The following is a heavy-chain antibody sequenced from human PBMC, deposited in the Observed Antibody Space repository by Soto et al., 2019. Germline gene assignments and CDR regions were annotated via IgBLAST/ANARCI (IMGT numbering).Heavy chain of an antibody. CDR1: GGTFSSYA. D-gene: IGHD1-7*01. V-gene: IGHV1-69*13. CDR2: IIPIIGTA. Sequence: ASVKVSCKASGGTFSSYAISWVRQAPGQGLEWMGGIIPIIGTANYAQKFQGRVTITADESTITASMELSSLRSEDTAVYYCATPETGTTAFDIWGQGTMVTVSS. J-gene: IGHJ3*02. CDR3: ATPETGTTAFDI.